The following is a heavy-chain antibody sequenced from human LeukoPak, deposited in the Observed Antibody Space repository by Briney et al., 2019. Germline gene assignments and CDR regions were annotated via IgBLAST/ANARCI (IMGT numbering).Heavy chain of an antibody. CDR2: ISSSSSYI. CDR1: GFTFSSYS. D-gene: IGHD3-22*01. CDR3: ARARGYYDSSGYSH. V-gene: IGHV3-21*01. Sequence: GGSLRHSCAASGFTFSSYSMNWVRQAPGKGLEWVSSISSSSSYIYYADSVKGRFTISRDNAKNSLCLQMNSLRAEDTAVYYCARARGYYDSSGYSHWGQGTLVTVSS. J-gene: IGHJ4*02.